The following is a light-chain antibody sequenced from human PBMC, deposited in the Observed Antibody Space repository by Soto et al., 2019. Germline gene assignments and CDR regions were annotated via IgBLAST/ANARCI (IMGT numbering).Light chain of an antibody. CDR3: AAWDDSHYV. Sequence: QSVLTQPPSSSGTPGQRVTISCSGSSSNIGSNYVYWYQQLPGTAPKLLIYRNNQRPSGVPDRFSGSKSGTSASLVISGLRSEDEADYYCAAWDDSHYVFGTGTKVTVL. CDR1: SSNIGSNY. CDR2: RNN. V-gene: IGLV1-47*01. J-gene: IGLJ1*01.